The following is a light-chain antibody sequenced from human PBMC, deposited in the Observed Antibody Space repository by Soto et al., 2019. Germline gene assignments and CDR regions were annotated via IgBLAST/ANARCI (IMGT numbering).Light chain of an antibody. V-gene: IGKV3-20*01. Sequence: PGERATLSCRASQSVGNNYVAWYQQKPGQAPRLLIHDASSRATGIPDRFSGSGSGTDFTLTISRLELEDFAVYFCQQCATSPPTFGQGPKVDIK. CDR1: QSVGNNY. J-gene: IGKJ1*01. CDR3: QQCATSPPT. CDR2: DAS.